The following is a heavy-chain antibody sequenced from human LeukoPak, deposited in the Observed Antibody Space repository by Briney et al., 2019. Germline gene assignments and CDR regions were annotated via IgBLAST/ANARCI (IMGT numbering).Heavy chain of an antibody. V-gene: IGHV3-23*01. CDR3: AKITPRTVTKDY. D-gene: IGHD4-17*01. J-gene: IGHJ4*02. CDR1: GFTFRSYA. Sequence: GGSLRLSCAASGFTFRSYAMTWVRQAPGKGLEWVSAISGSGGNTYYADSVKGRFTISRDNSKNTLYLQMNSLRAEDTAVYYCAKITPRTVTKDYWGQGTLVTVSS. CDR2: ISGSGGNT.